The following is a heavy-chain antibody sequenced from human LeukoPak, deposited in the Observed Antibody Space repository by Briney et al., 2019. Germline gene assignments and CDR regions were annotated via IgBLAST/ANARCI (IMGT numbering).Heavy chain of an antibody. CDR1: GGSISSGDYY. CDR2: IYYSGST. D-gene: IGHD3-22*01. CDR3: ARAGITMIVVSAFDI. V-gene: IGHV4-30-4*01. Sequence: SETLSLTCTVSGGSISSGDYYWSWIRQPPGKGLEWIGYIYYSGSTYYNPSLKSRVTISVDTSKNQFSLKLSSVTAADTAVYYYARAGITMIVVSAFDIWGQGTMVTVSS. J-gene: IGHJ3*02.